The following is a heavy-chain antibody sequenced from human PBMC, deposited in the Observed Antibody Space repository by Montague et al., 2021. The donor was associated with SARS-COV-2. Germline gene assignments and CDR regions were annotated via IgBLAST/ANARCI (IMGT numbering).Heavy chain of an antibody. CDR1: GGSISSYY. D-gene: IGHD2-15*01. CDR3: ARASLGYCSGGRCYVGFDP. V-gene: IGHV4-59*01. J-gene: IGHJ5*02. Sequence: SETLSLTCTVSGGSISSYYWSWIRQPPGKGLEWIGYIYYSGSTNYNPSLKSRVTISVDTSKNQFSLKLSSVTAADTAVYYCARASLGYCSGGRCYVGFDPWGQGTLVTVSP. CDR2: IYYSGST.